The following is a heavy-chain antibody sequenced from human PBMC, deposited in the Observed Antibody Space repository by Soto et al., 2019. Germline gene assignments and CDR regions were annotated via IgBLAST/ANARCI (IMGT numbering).Heavy chain of an antibody. D-gene: IGHD1-26*01. J-gene: IGHJ6*02. CDR1: GFTFNSYG. V-gene: IGHV3-30*03. CDR3: ARTRSAWSDFHYYSLDV. Sequence: GALRLSCAASGFTFNSYGMHWVRQGPGNGLEWVAFISYDSTKTYYADSVKGRFTISRDNSNSALYVQMNSLTGEDTAVYYCARTRSAWSDFHYYSLDVWGQGTTVTVSS. CDR2: ISYDSTKT.